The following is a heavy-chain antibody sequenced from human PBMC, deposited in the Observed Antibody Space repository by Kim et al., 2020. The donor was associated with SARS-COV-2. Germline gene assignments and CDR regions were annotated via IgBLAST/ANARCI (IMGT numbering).Heavy chain of an antibody. CDR1: GFTFSSYA. D-gene: IGHD2-21*01. CDR3: AEGIGLLDYYYYGMDV. Sequence: GGSLRLSCAASGFTFSSYAMSWVRQAPGKGLEWVSAISGSGGSTYYADSVKGRFTISRDNSKNTLYLQMNSLRAEDTAVYYCAEGIGLLDYYYYGMDVWGQGTTVTVSS. V-gene: IGHV3-23*01. CDR2: ISGSGGST. J-gene: IGHJ6*02.